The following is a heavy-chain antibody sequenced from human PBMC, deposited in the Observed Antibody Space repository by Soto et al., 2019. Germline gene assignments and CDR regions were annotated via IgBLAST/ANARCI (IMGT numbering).Heavy chain of an antibody. Sequence: GGSLTLSCAASGFTVSSKYMNWVRQAPGKGLEWVSIIWSAGLTYYADSVRGRFTISRDISKNILFLQMNNLRAEDSAIYYCARELPPDLWGQGTLVTVSS. V-gene: IGHV3-53*01. CDR1: GFTVSSKY. J-gene: IGHJ5*02. CDR3: ARELPPDL. D-gene: IGHD2-15*01. CDR2: IWSAGLT.